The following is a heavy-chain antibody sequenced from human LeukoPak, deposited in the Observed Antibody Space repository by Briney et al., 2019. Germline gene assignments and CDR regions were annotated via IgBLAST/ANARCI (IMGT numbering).Heavy chain of an antibody. J-gene: IGHJ3*02. CDR1: GGSISSYY. D-gene: IGHD6-19*01. V-gene: IGHV4-4*07. Sequence: SETLSLTCTVSGGSISSYYWSWIRQPAGKGLEWIGRIYTSGSTNYNPSLKSRVTTSVDTSKNQFSLKLSSVTAADTAVYYCARDRRLGPGSYAFDIWGQGTMVTVSS. CDR2: IYTSGST. CDR3: ARDRRLGPGSYAFDI.